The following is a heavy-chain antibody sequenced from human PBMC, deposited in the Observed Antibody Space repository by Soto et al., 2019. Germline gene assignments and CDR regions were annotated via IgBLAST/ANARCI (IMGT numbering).Heavy chain of an antibody. J-gene: IGHJ4*02. CDR2: ISRDGTNK. V-gene: IGHV3-30*04. CDR3: ARSRSGAVADSFDF. CDR1: GFTFSRYA. Sequence: PGGSLRLSCAASGFTFSRYAIHWVRQAPGKGLEWVAVISRDGTNKYYVDSVKGRFTISRDSSRNTLYLQMNSLRHEDAAVYYCARSRSGAVADSFDFWGQGTLVTVSS. D-gene: IGHD3-10*01.